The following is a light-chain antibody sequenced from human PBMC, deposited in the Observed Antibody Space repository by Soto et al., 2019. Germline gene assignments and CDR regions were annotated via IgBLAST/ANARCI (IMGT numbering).Light chain of an antibody. CDR1: QTVRNNY. V-gene: IGKV3-20*01. J-gene: IGKJ4*01. Sequence: EFVLTQSPGTLSLSPGERATLSCRASQTVRNNYLAWYQQKPGQAPRLLIYDASSRATGIPDRFSGGGSGTDFTLTISRLEPEDFAVYYCQQFSSYPLTFGGGTKVEL. CDR3: QQFSSYPLT. CDR2: DAS.